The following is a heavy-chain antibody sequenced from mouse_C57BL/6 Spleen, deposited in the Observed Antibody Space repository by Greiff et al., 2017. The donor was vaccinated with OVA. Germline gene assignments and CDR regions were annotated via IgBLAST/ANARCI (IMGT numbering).Heavy chain of an antibody. CDR3: ARSCGYYIYWYCDV. V-gene: IGHV1-26*01. D-gene: IGHD2-3*01. CDR2: INPNNGGT. Sequence: EVQLQQSGPELVKPGASVKISCKASGYTFTDYYMNWVKQSHGKSLEWIGDINPNNGGTSYNQKFKGKATLTVDKSSSTAYMELRSLTSEDSAVYYCARSCGYYIYWYCDVWGTGTTVTVSS. CDR1: GYTFTDYY. J-gene: IGHJ1*03.